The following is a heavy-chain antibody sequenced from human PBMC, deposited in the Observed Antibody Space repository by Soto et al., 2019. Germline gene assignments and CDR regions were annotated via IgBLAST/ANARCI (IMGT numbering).Heavy chain of an antibody. V-gene: IGHV4-61*01. Sequence: QLQLQESGPGLVKPSETLSLTCSVSDGSVNTGNSYWSWIRQPPGKGLEWIGHIYYIGTTNYNPSLKSRVTISVDTSKNQFSLKVTSVTAADTAVYFCAREEKQLSRYGGDFDYWGQGSLVTVSS. J-gene: IGHJ4*02. CDR1: DGSVNTGNSY. CDR2: IYYIGTT. D-gene: IGHD3-16*01. CDR3: AREEKQLSRYGGDFDY.